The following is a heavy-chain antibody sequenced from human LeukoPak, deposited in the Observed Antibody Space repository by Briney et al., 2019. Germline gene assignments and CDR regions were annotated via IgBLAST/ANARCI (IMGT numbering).Heavy chain of an antibody. Sequence: GRSLRLSCAASGFTFSSYAMHWVRQAPGKGLEWVAVISYDGSNKYYADSVKGRFTISRDNSKNTLYLQMNSLRAEDTAVNYCARDLHQGDDYYYYYGMDVWGQGTTVTVSS. J-gene: IGHJ6*02. D-gene: IGHD3-16*01. CDR3: ARDLHQGDDYYYYYGMDV. CDR1: GFTFSSYA. CDR2: ISYDGSNK. V-gene: IGHV3-30-3*01.